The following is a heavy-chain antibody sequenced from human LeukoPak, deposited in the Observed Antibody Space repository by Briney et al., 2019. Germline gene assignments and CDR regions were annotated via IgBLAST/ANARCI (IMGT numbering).Heavy chain of an antibody. V-gene: IGHV3-30*02. CDR2: IRYDGSNK. CDR3: AKDGNSGYDFYFFDY. CDR1: GFTFSSYG. J-gene: IGHJ4*02. D-gene: IGHD5-12*01. Sequence: GGSLKLSCAASGFTFSSYGMHWVRQAPGKGPEWEAFIRYDGSNKYYADSVKGRFTISRDNSKNTLYLQMNSLRAEDTAVYYCAKDGNSGYDFYFFDYWGQGTLVTVSS.